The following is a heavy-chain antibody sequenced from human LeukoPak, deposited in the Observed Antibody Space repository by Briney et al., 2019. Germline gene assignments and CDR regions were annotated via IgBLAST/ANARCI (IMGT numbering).Heavy chain of an antibody. Sequence: PSETLSLTCAVYGGSFSGYYWSWIRQPPGKGLEWIGEINHSGSTNYNPSLKSRVTISVGTTKNQFSLKLSSLTAADTAVYYCARERMVYGIRGEFVYWGPGTLVTVSS. CDR2: INHSGST. D-gene: IGHD2-8*01. J-gene: IGHJ4*02. CDR1: GGSFSGYY. CDR3: ARERMVYGIRGEFVY. V-gene: IGHV4-34*01.